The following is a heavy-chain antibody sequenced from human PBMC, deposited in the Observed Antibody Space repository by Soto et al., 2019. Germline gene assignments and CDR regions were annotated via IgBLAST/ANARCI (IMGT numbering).Heavy chain of an antibody. V-gene: IGHV1-18*01. D-gene: IGHD6-19*01. J-gene: IGHJ6*03. CDR2: ISAYNGDT. Sequence: QDPLVQSGGAVKKPVASVKVSCKASGYSFTNSGITWVRQAPGQGFEWMGWISAYNGDTNYAQKLQGRVTMTTDASTCTAYLELRSLRSDDTAVYYCARDRGVAPPVAGNTHYYYYMDVGGKGTTVTVSS. CDR1: GYSFTNSG. CDR3: ARDRGVAPPVAGNTHYYYYMDV.